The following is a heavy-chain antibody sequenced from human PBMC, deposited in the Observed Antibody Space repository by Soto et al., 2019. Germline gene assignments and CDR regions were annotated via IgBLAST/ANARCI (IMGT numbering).Heavy chain of an antibody. CDR2: ISGSGGST. V-gene: IGHV3-23*01. J-gene: IGHJ4*02. D-gene: IGHD1-1*01. CDR3: AKDRTRHTGIFDY. CDR1: GFTFSSYA. Sequence: PGGSLRLSCAASGFTFSSYAMSWVRQAPGKGPEWVSAISGSGGSTYYADSVKGRFTISRDNSKNTLYLQMNSLRAEDTAVYYCAKDRTRHTGIFDYWGQGTLVTVSS.